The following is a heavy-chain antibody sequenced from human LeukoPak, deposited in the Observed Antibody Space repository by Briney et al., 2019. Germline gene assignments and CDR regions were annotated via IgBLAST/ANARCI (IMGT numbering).Heavy chain of an antibody. Sequence: SETLSLTCTVSGGSINNYYWSWIRQPAGKGLEWIGLIYSSGSTSYNPSLKSRVTISVDTSKNQFSLKLSSVTAADTAVYYCARGVGYSYAKNARRYYYYMDVWGKGTTVTVSS. J-gene: IGHJ6*03. CDR1: GGSINNYY. V-gene: IGHV4-4*07. D-gene: IGHD5-18*01. CDR3: ARGVGYSYAKNARRYYYYMDV. CDR2: IYSSGST.